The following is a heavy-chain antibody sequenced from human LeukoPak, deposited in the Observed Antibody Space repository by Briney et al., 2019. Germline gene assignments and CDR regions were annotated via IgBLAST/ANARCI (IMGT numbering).Heavy chain of an antibody. V-gene: IGHV4-59*01. D-gene: IGHD3-22*01. Sequence: SETLSLTCTVSGGSISSYYWSWIRQPPGKGLEWIGYIYYSGSTNYNPSLKSRVTISVDTSKNQFSLKLSSVTAADTAVYYCASNTLYYDSSGYLTLGFDPWGQGTPVTVSS. J-gene: IGHJ5*02. CDR1: GGSISSYY. CDR2: IYYSGST. CDR3: ASNTLYYDSSGYLTLGFDP.